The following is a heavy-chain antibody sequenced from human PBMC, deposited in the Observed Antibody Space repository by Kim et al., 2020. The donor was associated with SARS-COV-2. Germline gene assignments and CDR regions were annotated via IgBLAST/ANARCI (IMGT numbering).Heavy chain of an antibody. CDR3: TRRRDGYNYYYYGMDV. Sequence: SVKGRFTISRDDSKNTAYLKMNSLKTEDTAVYYCTRRRDGYNYYYYGMDVWGQGTTVTVSS. D-gene: IGHD5-12*01. J-gene: IGHJ6*02. V-gene: IGHV3-73*01.